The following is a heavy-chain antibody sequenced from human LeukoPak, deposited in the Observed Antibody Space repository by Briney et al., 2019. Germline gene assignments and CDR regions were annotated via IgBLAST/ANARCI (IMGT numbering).Heavy chain of an antibody. Sequence: SETLSLTCTVSGGSISSGGYYWSWIRQHPGKGLEWIGYIYYSGSTYYNPSLKSRVTISVDTSKNQFSLKLSSVTAADTAVYYCARGYDGDFDYWGQGTLVTVSP. CDR3: ARGYDGDFDY. V-gene: IGHV4-31*03. J-gene: IGHJ4*02. D-gene: IGHD3-3*01. CDR1: GGSISSGGYY. CDR2: IYYSGST.